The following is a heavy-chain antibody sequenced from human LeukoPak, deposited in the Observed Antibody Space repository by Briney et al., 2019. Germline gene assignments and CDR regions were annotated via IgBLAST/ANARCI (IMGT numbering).Heavy chain of an antibody. D-gene: IGHD6-13*01. CDR1: GFTFSSYS. Sequence: GGSLRLSCAASGFTFSSYSMNWVRQAPGKGLEWVSYISSSSSTIYYADSVKGRFTISRDNAKNSLYLQMNSLRAEDTAVYYCARGSDSSSWLYYYYYMDVWGKGTTVTVSS. V-gene: IGHV3-48*01. CDR3: ARGSDSSSWLYYYYYMDV. J-gene: IGHJ6*03. CDR2: ISSSSSTI.